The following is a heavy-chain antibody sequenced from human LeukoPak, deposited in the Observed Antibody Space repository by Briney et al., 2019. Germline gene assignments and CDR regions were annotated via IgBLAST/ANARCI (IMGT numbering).Heavy chain of an antibody. CDR1: GASISDYY. D-gene: IGHD3-10*01. V-gene: IGHV4-59*01. Sequence: SERLSLTCTVSGASISDYYWSWIRQPPGKGLEWIGYIYYSGSTNYNPSLKSRVTVSVDTSKNQFSLKLSSVTAADTAVYYCARVVRGAPGSDYWGQGILVIVSS. J-gene: IGHJ4*03. CDR2: IYYSGST. CDR3: ARVVRGAPGSDY.